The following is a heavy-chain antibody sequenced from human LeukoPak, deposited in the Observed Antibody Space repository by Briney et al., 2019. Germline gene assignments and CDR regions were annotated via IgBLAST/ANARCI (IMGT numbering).Heavy chain of an antibody. Sequence: PSETLSLTCAVYGGSFSGYYWSWIRQPPGKGLEWIGEINHSGSTNYNPSLKSRVTISVDTSKNQFSLKLSSVTAADTAVYYCAKDSFAYNGVYDAFDIWGQGTMVTVSS. CDR3: AKDSFAYNGVYDAFDI. V-gene: IGHV4-34*01. J-gene: IGHJ3*02. CDR2: INHSGST. D-gene: IGHD3-10*01. CDR1: GGSFSGYY.